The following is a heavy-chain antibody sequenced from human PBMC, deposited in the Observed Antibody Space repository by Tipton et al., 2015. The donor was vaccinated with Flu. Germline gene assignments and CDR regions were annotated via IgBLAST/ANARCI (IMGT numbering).Heavy chain of an antibody. V-gene: IGHV4-39*07. D-gene: IGHD4-11*01. CDR2: SFHSGNT. J-gene: IGHJ5*02. CDR1: GDSIRSSNYY. CDR3: ARRDYSNYVSEPKNWFDP. Sequence: LRLSCGVPGDSIRSSNYYWGWIRQPPGKGLEWIGNSFHSGNTYLNPSLKGRVTISVDTSKNQFSLKLSSVTAADTAVYYCARRDYSNYVSEPKNWFDPWGQGALVTVSS.